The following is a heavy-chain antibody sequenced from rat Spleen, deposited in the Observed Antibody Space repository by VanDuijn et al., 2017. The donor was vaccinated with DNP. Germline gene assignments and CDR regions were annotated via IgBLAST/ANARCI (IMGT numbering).Heavy chain of an antibody. D-gene: IGHD4-3*01. V-gene: IGHV5-19*01. J-gene: IGHJ2*01. CDR3: VRWNSGHFDY. Sequence: EVQLVESGGGLVQPGRSLKLSCAVSGFTFSNYGMHWIRQAPTQGLEWVGSISPSGGDTYYRDSVKGRFTISRDNAKNTLYLQMNSLRSEDMATYYCVRWNSGHFDYWGQGVMVPVSS. CDR2: ISPSGGDT. CDR1: GFTFSNYG.